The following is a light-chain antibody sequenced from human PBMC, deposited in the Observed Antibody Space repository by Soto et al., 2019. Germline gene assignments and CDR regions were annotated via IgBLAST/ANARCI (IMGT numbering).Light chain of an antibody. CDR3: MQGRHWPYT. J-gene: IGKJ3*01. CDR1: QSRIHSDGNTY. CDR2: HVS. V-gene: IGKV2-30*02. Sequence: DVVVTQSPLSLPVTLGQPASISCRSSQSRIHSDGNTYLHWFQQRPGQSPRRLIYHVSTRDSGVPDRFSGSGSGTDFTLEISRVEAEDVGVYYCMQGRHWPYTFGPGPTVDIK.